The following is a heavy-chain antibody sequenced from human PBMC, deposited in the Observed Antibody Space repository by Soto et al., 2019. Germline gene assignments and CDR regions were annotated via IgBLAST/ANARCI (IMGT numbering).Heavy chain of an antibody. D-gene: IGHD3-22*01. V-gene: IGHV1-69*06. CDR2: IIPIFGTA. Sequence: GASVKVSCKASGGTFSSYAISWVRQAPGQGLEWMGGIIPIFGTANYAQKFQGRVTITADKSTSTAYMELSSLRSEDTAVYYCARGPSMIAGFDYWGQGTLVTVSS. CDR1: GGTFSSYA. J-gene: IGHJ4*02. CDR3: ARGPSMIAGFDY.